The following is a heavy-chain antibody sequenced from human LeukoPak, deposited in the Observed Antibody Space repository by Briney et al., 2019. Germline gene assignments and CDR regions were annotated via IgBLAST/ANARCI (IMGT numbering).Heavy chain of an antibody. CDR3: VREGNELLSKNFDY. CDR2: INPQSGGT. V-gene: IGHV1-2*02. J-gene: IGHJ4*02. Sequence: PRASVKVSCKASGFTFTGYYIHWVRQAPGQGLEWMGYINPQSGGTNSPQKFQGRVTMTTDTSISAAYMELSSLISDDTAMYYCVREGNELLSKNFDYWGQGTLVTVSS. D-gene: IGHD2-21*02. CDR1: GFTFTGYY.